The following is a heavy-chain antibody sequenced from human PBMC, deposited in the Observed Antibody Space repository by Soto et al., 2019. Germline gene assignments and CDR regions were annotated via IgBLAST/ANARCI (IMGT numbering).Heavy chain of an antibody. CDR2: IYHSGST. V-gene: IGHV4-4*02. J-gene: IGHJ6*02. D-gene: IGHD1-26*01. CDR3: ARVSGSYYYGMDV. Sequence: QVQLQESGPGLVKPSGTLSLTCAVSGGSISSSNWWSWVRQPPGKGLGWIGEIYHSGSTNYNPSHKSRVTISVDKSKNQFSLKLSAVTAADTAVYYCARVSGSYYYGMDVWGQGTTVTVSS. CDR1: GGSISSSNW.